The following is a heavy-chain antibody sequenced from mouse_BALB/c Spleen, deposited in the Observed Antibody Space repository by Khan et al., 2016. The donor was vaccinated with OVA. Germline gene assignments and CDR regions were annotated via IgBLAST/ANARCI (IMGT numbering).Heavy chain of an antibody. CDR1: GYTFTSYY. J-gene: IGHJ3*01. CDR3: SRSEYGSFDY. V-gene: IGHV1S81*02. CDR2: INPSSGGT. Sequence: QVQLKESGAELVKPGASVRLSCKASGYTFTSYYLYWVKQRPGQGLEWIGDINPSSGGTNFNEKFKSKATLTVDKSSSTAYIQLNSLTSEDSAVYYCSRSEYGSFDYWGQGTLVTVSA. D-gene: IGHD2-2*01.